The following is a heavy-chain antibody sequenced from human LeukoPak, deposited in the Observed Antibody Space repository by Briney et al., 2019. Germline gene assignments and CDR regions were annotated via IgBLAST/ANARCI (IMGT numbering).Heavy chain of an antibody. Sequence: SETLSLTCAVYGGSFSGYYWSWIRQPPGKGLEWIGYIYYSGSTNYNPSLKSRVTISVDTSKNQFSLKLSSVTAADTAVYYCASSSWGDYYGMDVWGQGTTVTVSS. D-gene: IGHD3-16*01. J-gene: IGHJ6*02. CDR1: GGSFSGYY. CDR2: IYYSGST. CDR3: ASSSWGDYYGMDV. V-gene: IGHV4-59*01.